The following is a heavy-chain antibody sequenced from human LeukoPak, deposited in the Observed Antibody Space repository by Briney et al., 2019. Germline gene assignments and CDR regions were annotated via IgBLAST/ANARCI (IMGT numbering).Heavy chain of an antibody. Sequence: GGSLRLSCAASGFTFSSYEMNWVRQAPGKGLEWVSSISSSSSYIYYADSVKGRFTISRDNAKNSLYLQMNSLRAEDTAVYYCARALRGIAVAGMFYWGQGTLVTVSS. J-gene: IGHJ4*02. CDR3: ARALRGIAVAGMFY. CDR1: GFTFSSYE. CDR2: ISSSSSYI. V-gene: IGHV3-21*01. D-gene: IGHD6-19*01.